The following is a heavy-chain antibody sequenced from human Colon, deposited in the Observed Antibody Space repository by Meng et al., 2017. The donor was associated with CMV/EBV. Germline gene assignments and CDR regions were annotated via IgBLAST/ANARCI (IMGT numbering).Heavy chain of an antibody. CDR3: ARVFPPIFGIVKNSFNWFDP. V-gene: IGHV4-39*07. Sequence: SETLSLTCSVSGASIRSSDYYWGWIRQPPGKGLEWIGNIYYSGTTSYNPSLKSRVTVSMDTSNIQFSLNLGFVTAADTAVYYCARVFPPIFGIVKNSFNWFDPWGQGILVTVSS. D-gene: IGHD3-3*01. CDR1: GASIRSSDYY. CDR2: IYYSGTT. J-gene: IGHJ5*02.